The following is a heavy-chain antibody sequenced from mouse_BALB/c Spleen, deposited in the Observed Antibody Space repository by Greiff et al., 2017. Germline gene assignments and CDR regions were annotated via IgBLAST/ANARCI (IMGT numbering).Heavy chain of an antibody. Sequence: VKLMESGAELVRPGVSVKISCKGSGYTFTDYAMHWVKQSHAKSLEWIGVISTYYGDASYNQKFKGKATMTVDKSSSTAYMELARLTSEDSAIYYCARPYRYDGFYAMDYWGQGTSVTVSS. D-gene: IGHD2-14*01. CDR2: ISTYYGDA. CDR1: GYTFTDYA. J-gene: IGHJ4*01. V-gene: IGHV1S137*01. CDR3: ARPYRYDGFYAMDY.